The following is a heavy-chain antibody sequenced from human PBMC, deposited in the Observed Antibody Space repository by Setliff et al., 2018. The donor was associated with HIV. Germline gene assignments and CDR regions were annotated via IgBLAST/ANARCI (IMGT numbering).Heavy chain of an antibody. CDR2: ISAYNGNT. CDR1: GYTFTSYG. Sequence: ASVKVSCKASGYTFTSYGISWVRQAPGQGLEWMGWISAYNGNTNYAQKLQGRVTMTTDTSTSTAYMELRSLRSDDTAVYYCAVDPGGDGFPSGYAFDIWGQGTMVTVSS. J-gene: IGHJ3*02. V-gene: IGHV1-18*01. D-gene: IGHD3-16*01. CDR3: AVDPGGDGFPSGYAFDI.